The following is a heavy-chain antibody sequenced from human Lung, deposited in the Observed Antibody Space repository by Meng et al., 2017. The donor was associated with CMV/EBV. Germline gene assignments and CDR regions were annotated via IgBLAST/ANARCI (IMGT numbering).Heavy chain of an antibody. D-gene: IGHD2-2*01. CDR1: GVTFRSYA. CDR2: IIPILSIA. Sequence: VPLVLHVSGVGRPVPTVRASRKPPGVTFRSYAISCVRQAPGQGLEWMGGIIPILSIANYAQKFQGRVTITSDKSTSTAYMELCSLRSKDTAVYYGAKESVVVPSALNWFDPWGQGTLVTVSS. CDR3: AKESVVVPSALNWFDP. V-gene: IGHV1-69*10. J-gene: IGHJ5*02.